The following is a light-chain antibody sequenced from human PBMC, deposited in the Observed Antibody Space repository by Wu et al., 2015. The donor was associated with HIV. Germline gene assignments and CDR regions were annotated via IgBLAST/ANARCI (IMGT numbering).Light chain of an antibody. CDR1: QSVSSRH. CDR2: LAS. V-gene: IGKV3-20*01. CDR3: QQYGSSPR. J-gene: IGKJ2*03. Sequence: EIVMTQSPATLSVSPGERATLSCRASQSVSSRHLAWYQQKPGQPPRLLIYLASSRATGIPDRFSGSGSGTDFTLTISRLEPEDFAVYYCQQYGSSPRFGQGTKLEIK.